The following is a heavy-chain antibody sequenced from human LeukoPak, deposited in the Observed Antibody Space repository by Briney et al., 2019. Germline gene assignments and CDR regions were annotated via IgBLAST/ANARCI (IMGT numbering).Heavy chain of an antibody. CDR2: ISSSGSTI. J-gene: IGHJ4*02. D-gene: IGHD6-19*01. CDR1: GFTFSSYE. CDR3: ARGVRQWLLTYYFDY. Sequence: GGSLRLSCAASGFTFSSYEMNWVRQAPGKGLEWVSYISSSGSTIYYADSVKGRFTISRDNAKNSLYLQMNSLRAEDTAVYYCARGVRQWLLTYYFDYWGQGTLVTVSS. V-gene: IGHV3-48*03.